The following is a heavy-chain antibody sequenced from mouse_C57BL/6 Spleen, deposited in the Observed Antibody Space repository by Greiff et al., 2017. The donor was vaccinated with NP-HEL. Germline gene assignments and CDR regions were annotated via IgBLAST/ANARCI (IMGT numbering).Heavy chain of an antibody. V-gene: IGHV1-59*01. CDR2: IDPSDSYT. CDR1: GYTFTSYW. J-gene: IGHJ3*01. CDR3: ARYPDSSGPFAY. Sequence: QVQLQQPGAELVRPGTSVKLSCKASGYTFTSYWMHWVKQRPGQGLEWIGVIDPSDSYTNYNQKFKGKATLTVDTSSSTAYMQLSSLTSEDSAVYYCARYPDSSGPFAYWGQGTLVTVSA. D-gene: IGHD3-2*02.